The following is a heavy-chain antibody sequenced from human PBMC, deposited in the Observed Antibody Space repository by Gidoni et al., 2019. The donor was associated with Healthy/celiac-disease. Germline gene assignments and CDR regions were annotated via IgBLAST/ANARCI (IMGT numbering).Heavy chain of an antibody. V-gene: IGHV1-69*01. Sequence: EVKKPGSSVKVSCRASGGTFSSYAISWVRQAPGQGLEWMGGIIPIFGTANYAQKFQGRVTITADESTSTAYMELSSLKSEDTAVYYCAREPTTDYGAYKGFDYWGQGTLVTVSS. CDR2: IIPIFGTA. J-gene: IGHJ4*02. D-gene: IGHD4-17*01. CDR3: AREPTTDYGAYKGFDY. CDR1: GGTFSSYA.